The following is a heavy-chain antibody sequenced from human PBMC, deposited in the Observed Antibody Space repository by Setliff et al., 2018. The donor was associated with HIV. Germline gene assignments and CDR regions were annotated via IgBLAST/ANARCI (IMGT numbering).Heavy chain of an antibody. CDR2: VYTSGRT. Sequence: SETLSLTCSVSGGSMSTYYWSWIRQPAGKRLEWIGRVYTSGRTNYNPSLKSRVTLSVDTSENQFSLTVNSVTAADTAMYFCARDEGRATGSWWDQSASWYLDYWGHGILVTVSS. D-gene: IGHD6-13*01. CDR1: GGSMSTYY. J-gene: IGHJ4*01. CDR3: ARDEGRATGSWWDQSASWYLDY. V-gene: IGHV4-4*07.